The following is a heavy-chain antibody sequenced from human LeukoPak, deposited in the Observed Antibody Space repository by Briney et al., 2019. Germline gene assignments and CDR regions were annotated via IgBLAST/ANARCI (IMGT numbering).Heavy chain of an antibody. J-gene: IGHJ4*02. Sequence: GGPLRLSCAASGFTFSSYEMNWVRQAPGKGLEWVSYISSSGSTIYYADSVKGRFTISRDNAKNSLYLQMNSLRAEDTAVYYCAKPPPGFDYWGQGTLVTVSS. CDR1: GFTFSSYE. D-gene: IGHD1-14*01. V-gene: IGHV3-48*03. CDR3: AKPPPGFDY. CDR2: ISSSGSTI.